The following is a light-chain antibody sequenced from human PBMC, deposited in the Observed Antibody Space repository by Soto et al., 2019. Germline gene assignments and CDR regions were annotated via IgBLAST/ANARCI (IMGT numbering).Light chain of an antibody. CDR2: WAS. CDR3: QQHYSTPWT. CDR1: QSVLYSPNNKNY. V-gene: IGKV4-1*01. J-gene: IGKJ1*01. Sequence: DIVMTQSPDSLAVSLGERATINCKSSQSVLYSPNNKNYLAWYQQKAGQPPKLLIYWASTRESGVPDRFSGSGSGTEFTLTISSLQAEDVAVYYCQQHYSTPWTFGQGTKVEIK.